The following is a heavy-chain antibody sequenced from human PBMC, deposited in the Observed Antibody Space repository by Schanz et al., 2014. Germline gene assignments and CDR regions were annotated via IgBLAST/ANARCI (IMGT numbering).Heavy chain of an antibody. D-gene: IGHD2-2*01. J-gene: IGHJ4*02. CDR2: ISGSGGST. CDR1: GFTLSSYG. V-gene: IGHV3-23*01. CDR3: AKVAPAATYLDS. Sequence: EVQLLESGGGLVQPGGSLRLSCSASGFTLSSYGMHWVRQAPGKGLEWVSAISGSGGSTVYADSVKGRFTISRDNLKNTVYLQMNSLRAGDTAVYYCAKVAPAATYLDSWGLGTLVTVSS.